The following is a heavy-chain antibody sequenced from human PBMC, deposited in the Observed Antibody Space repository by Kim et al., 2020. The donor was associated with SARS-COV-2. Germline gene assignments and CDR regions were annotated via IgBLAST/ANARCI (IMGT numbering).Heavy chain of an antibody. Sequence: ASVKVSCKVSGYTLTELSMHWVRQAPGKGLEGMGGFDPEDGETIYAQKFQGRVTMTEDTSTDTAYMEPSSLRSEDTAVYYCATAPANNYDSSGYSYYYYYGMDVWGQGTTVTVSS. CDR1: GYTLTELS. CDR2: FDPEDGET. D-gene: IGHD3-22*01. V-gene: IGHV1-24*01. J-gene: IGHJ6*02. CDR3: ATAPANNYDSSGYSYYYYYGMDV.